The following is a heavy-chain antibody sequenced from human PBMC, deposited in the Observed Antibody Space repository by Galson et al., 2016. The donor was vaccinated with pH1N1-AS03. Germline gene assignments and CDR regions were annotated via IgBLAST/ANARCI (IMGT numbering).Heavy chain of an antibody. CDR3: ARQDSSGYFHALDM. Sequence: SLRLSCAASGFTFTTYWMHWVRQAPGRGLVWVSSINGEGSSTRGTDSVKGRFFISRDNAKNTVYLQMNSLRVEDTAVYYCARQDSSGYFHALDMWGQGTMVTLSA. CDR2: INGEGSST. J-gene: IGHJ3*02. V-gene: IGHV3-74*01. D-gene: IGHD3-22*01. CDR1: GFTFTTYW.